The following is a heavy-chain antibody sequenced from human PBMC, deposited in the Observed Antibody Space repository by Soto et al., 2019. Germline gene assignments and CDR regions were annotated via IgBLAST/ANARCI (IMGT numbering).Heavy chain of an antibody. CDR1: GGSISSYY. J-gene: IGHJ6*02. Sequence: SETLSLTCTVSGGSISSYYWSWIRQPPGKGLEWIGYIYYSGSTNYNPSLKSRVTISVDTSKNQFSLKLSSVTAADTAVYYCARDCSSTSCSNGYYYYYGMDVWGQGTTVTAP. CDR2: IYYSGST. D-gene: IGHD2-2*01. V-gene: IGHV4-59*01. CDR3: ARDCSSTSCSNGYYYYYGMDV.